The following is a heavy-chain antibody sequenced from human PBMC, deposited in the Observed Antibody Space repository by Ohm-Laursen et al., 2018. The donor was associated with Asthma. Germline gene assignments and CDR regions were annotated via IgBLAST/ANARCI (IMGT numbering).Heavy chain of an antibody. CDR1: GFTFSSNA. Sequence: SLRLSCAASGFTFSSNAMHWVRQAPGKGLEWVAVISKDGSNKYYAESVKSRFTISRDNSMNTLYVQMNRLRAEDTAVYYCARDHYYSSGTYFDYWGQGTLVTVSS. V-gene: IGHV3-30-3*01. CDR3: ARDHYYSSGTYFDY. CDR2: ISKDGSNK. D-gene: IGHD3-10*01. J-gene: IGHJ4*02.